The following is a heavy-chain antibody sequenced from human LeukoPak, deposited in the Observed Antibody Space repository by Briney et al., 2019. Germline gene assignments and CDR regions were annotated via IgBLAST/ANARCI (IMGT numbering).Heavy chain of an antibody. V-gene: IGHV3-7*01. D-gene: IGHD5-18*01. CDR1: GFTFSSYW. J-gene: IGHJ5*02. Sequence: GGSLRLSCAASGFTFSSYWIGSVRQAPGKGLEWVANIKQDGSEKYYVDSVKGRFTISRDNDKNSLYLQMNRLRAEDTAVYYCARIQLWFNWFDPWGQGTLVTVSS. CDR3: ARIQLWFNWFDP. CDR2: IKQDGSEK.